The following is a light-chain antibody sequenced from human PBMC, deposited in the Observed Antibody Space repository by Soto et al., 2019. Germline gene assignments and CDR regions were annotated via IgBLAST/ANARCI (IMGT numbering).Light chain of an antibody. CDR3: SSYTARESYV. CDR2: DVT. V-gene: IGLV2-14*03. J-gene: IGLJ1*01. Sequence: QSALTQPASVSGSPGQSITISCTGTSSDIGTYNFVSWYQQHPGKAPKLMIYDVTNRPSGVSNRFSGSKSDNTASLTISGLQAEDEADYYYSSYTARESYVFGTGTKLTVL. CDR1: SSDIGTYNF.